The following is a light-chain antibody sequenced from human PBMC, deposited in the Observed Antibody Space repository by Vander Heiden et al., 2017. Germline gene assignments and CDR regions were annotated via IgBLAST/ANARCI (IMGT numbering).Light chain of an antibody. CDR1: QSVSSY. J-gene: IGKJ2*01. Sequence: EIVLTQSPATLSLSPGERATLSCRASQSVSSYLAWYQQKPGQAPRLLIYDASNRATGTPARFSGSGPGTDFTLTISSLEPEDFAVYYCQQGGTFGQGTKLEIK. CDR2: DAS. CDR3: QQGGT. V-gene: IGKV3D-11*02.